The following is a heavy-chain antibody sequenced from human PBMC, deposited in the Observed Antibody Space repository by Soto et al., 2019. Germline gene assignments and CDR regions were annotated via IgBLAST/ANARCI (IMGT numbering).Heavy chain of an antibody. V-gene: IGHV1-18*01. J-gene: IGHJ4*02. CDR3: ARDIVVVVAATSIDY. Sequence: ASVKVSCKASGYTFTSYGISWVRQAPGQGLEWMGWISAYNGNTNYAQKLQGRVTMTTDTSTSTAYMELRSLRSDDTAVYYCARDIVVVVAATSIDYWGQGTLVTVSS. D-gene: IGHD2-15*01. CDR1: GYTFTSYG. CDR2: ISAYNGNT.